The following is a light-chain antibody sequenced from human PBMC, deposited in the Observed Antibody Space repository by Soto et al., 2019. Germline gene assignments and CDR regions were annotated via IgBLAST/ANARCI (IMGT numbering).Light chain of an antibody. J-gene: IGLJ3*02. Sequence: QSVLTQPPSASGIPGQRVTISCSGSSSNIGSNTVNWYQQLPGTAPKHLIYSNNQRPSGVPDRFSGSKSGTSASLAISGLQSEDEADYYCAAWDDSLNGWVFGGGTKLTVL. CDR3: AAWDDSLNGWV. CDR1: SSNIGSNT. V-gene: IGLV1-44*01. CDR2: SNN.